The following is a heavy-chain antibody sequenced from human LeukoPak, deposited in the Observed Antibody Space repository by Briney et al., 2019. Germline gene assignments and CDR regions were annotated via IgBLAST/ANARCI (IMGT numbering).Heavy chain of an antibody. V-gene: IGHV4-30-4*08. Sequence: PSETLSLTCTVSGGSISSGDYYWSWIRQPPGKGLEWIGYIYYSGSTYYNPSLKSRFTISVDTSKNQFSLKLSSVTAADTAVYYCASEPTLGELRYWGQGTLVTVSS. CDR2: IYYSGST. CDR1: GGSISSGDYY. D-gene: IGHD3-16*01. J-gene: IGHJ4*02. CDR3: ASEPTLGELRY.